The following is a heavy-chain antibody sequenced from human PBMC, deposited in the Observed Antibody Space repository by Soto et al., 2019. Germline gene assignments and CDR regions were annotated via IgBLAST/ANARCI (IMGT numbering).Heavy chain of an antibody. V-gene: IGHV3-33*01. J-gene: IGHJ6*02. Sequence: QVHLVESGGNVVQPGRSLRLSCVASGFSISHHGMHWVRQAPGKGLEWVAHLWSAGDFGYYADSVKGRFTIPRDLSKNTLYLQMNSLGAEDTAVHHCARDAQQLANYGMDVWGQGTTVTVSS. CDR3: ARDAQQLANYGMDV. D-gene: IGHD6-13*01. CDR2: LWSAGDFG. CDR1: GFSISHHG.